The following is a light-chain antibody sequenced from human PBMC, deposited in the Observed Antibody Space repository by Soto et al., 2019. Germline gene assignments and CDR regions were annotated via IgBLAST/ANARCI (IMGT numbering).Light chain of an antibody. CDR3: QQYNSYWT. CDR1: QSINSW. J-gene: IGKJ1*01. CDR2: KAS. V-gene: IGKV1-5*03. Sequence: DIQMTQCHSTLSASVGDRVIITCRASQSINSWLAWYQQKPGKAPKLLIYKASSLESGVPSRFSGSGSGTEFTLTISSLQPDDFATYYCQQYNSYWTFGQGTKVEVK.